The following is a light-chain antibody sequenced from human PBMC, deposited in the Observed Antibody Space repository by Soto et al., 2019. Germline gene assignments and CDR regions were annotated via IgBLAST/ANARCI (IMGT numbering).Light chain of an antibody. CDR3: CSFTSITTYG. J-gene: IGLJ1*01. CDR2: EVS. Sequence: QSALTQPASVSGSLGQSITISCTGTSSDVGAYNYVSWYQQQPGKAPKLMISEVSNRPSGVSNRFSGSKSGNTASLIISGLQAEDEADYYCCSFTSITTYGFGNRTKVTVL. CDR1: SSDVGAYNY. V-gene: IGLV2-14*01.